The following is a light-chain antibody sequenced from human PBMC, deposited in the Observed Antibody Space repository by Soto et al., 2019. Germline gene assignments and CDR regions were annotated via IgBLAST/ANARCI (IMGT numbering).Light chain of an antibody. V-gene: IGKV3-20*01. CDR1: QSVSNNY. CDR2: GAS. J-gene: IGKJ1*01. CDR3: QQYGSSPTWT. Sequence: ESVLTQSPGTLSLSPGERATLSCRASQSVSNNYLAWYQQKPGQAPRLLIYGASTRATGIPDRFSGSGSGTDFSLTICRLEPEDSAVYYCQQYGSSPTWTFGQGTKVEIK.